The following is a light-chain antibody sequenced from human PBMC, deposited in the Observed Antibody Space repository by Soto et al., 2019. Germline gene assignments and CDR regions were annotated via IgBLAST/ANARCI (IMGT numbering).Light chain of an antibody. CDR3: QQSYRLPLT. CDR2: SAS. V-gene: IGKV1-39*01. CDR1: QRISTF. J-gene: IGKJ4*01. Sequence: DIQMTQSPSSLSAFVGDSVTITCHASQRISTFLNWYHQKPGKAPKLLIYSASYLQSGVPSNFSGSGSGTDFTLSIVTLQPEDFGTYFCQQSYRLPLTFGGGTEVEI.